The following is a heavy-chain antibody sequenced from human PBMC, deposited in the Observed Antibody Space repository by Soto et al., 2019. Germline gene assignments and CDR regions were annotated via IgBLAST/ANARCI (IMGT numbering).Heavy chain of an antibody. Sequence: PSETLSLTSTVSGGSISSGVYYLSWIRQHPGKGLEWIGYIYYSGSTYYNASLKSRVTISVDTSKNQFSLKLSSVTAADTAVYYCARGSPPRGYSGYDDWFDPWGQGTLVTVSS. J-gene: IGHJ5*02. CDR2: IYYSGST. CDR3: ARGSPPRGYSGYDDWFDP. D-gene: IGHD5-12*01. V-gene: IGHV4-31*03. CDR1: GGSISSGVYY.